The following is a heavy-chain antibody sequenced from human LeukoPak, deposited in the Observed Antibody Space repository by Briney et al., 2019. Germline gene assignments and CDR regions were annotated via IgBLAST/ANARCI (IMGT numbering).Heavy chain of an antibody. J-gene: IGHJ4*02. Sequence: PGGSLRLSCAASEFTFSSYAMSWVRQAPGKELEWISYITGSSSTIYYADSVKGRFTISRDNAKNSVYLQMNSLRAADTAVYYCTTYGRDGYKGYYWGQGALVTVSS. CDR2: ITGSSSTI. CDR3: TTYGRDGYKGYY. CDR1: EFTFSSYA. D-gene: IGHD5-24*01. V-gene: IGHV3-48*04.